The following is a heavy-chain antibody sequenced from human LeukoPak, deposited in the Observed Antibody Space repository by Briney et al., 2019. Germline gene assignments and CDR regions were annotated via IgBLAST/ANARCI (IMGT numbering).Heavy chain of an antibody. CDR1: GFTFSSYA. CDR2: ISGSGGST. D-gene: IGHD6-19*01. J-gene: IGHJ4*02. CDR3: ARPRDLYSSGWYDY. Sequence: PGGSLRLSCAASGFTFSSYAMSWVRQAPGKGLEWVSAISGSGGSTYYADSVKGRFTISRDNSENTLYLQMNSLRAEDTAVYYCARPRDLYSSGWYDYWGQGTLVTVSS. V-gene: IGHV3-23*01.